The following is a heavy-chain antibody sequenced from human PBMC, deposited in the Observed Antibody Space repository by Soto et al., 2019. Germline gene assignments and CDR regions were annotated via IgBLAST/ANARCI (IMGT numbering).Heavy chain of an antibody. CDR1: GFTFDDYA. D-gene: IGHD6-6*01. CDR3: AKGGSYRSSSLVSY. V-gene: IGHV3-9*01. J-gene: IGHJ4*02. Sequence: PWGSLRLSCAASGFTFDDYAMHWVRQAPGKGLEWVSGISWNSGSIGYADSVKGRFTISRDNAKNSLYLQMNSLRAEDTALYYCAKGGSYRSSSLVSYSGQGTLVTVSS. CDR2: ISWNSGSI.